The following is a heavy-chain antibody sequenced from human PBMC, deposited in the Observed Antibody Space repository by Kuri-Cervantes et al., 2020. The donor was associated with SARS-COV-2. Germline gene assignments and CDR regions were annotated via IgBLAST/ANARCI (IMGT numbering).Heavy chain of an antibody. V-gene: IGHV3-30-3*01. D-gene: IGHD3-9*01. CDR3: ASELVGYFDY. CDR1: GFTFSSYA. Sequence: GESLKISCAASGFTFSSYAMHWVRQAPGKGLEWVAVISYDGSNKYYADSVKGRFTISRDNFKNTLYLQMNSLRDEDAAVYYCASELVGYFDYWGQGTLVTVSS. J-gene: IGHJ4*02. CDR2: ISYDGSNK.